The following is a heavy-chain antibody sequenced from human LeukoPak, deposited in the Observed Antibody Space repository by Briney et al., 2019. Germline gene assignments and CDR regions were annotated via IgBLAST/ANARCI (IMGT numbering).Heavy chain of an antibody. CDR2: ISYDGSNK. J-gene: IGHJ6*04. D-gene: IGHD3-16*01. V-gene: IGHV3-30*03. CDR3: ARLLRGYGMDV. Sequence: PGRSLRLSCAASGFTFSSYGMHWVRQAPGKGLEWVAVISYDGSNKYYADSVKGRFTISRDNSKNTLYLQMNSLRAEDTAVYYGARLLRGYGMDVWGKGTTVTVSS. CDR1: GFTFSSYG.